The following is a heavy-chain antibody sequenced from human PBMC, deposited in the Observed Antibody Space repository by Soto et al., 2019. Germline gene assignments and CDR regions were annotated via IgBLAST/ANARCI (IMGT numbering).Heavy chain of an antibody. V-gene: IGHV1-69*02. Sequence: QVQLVQSGAEVRKPGSSVAVSCMASGSTFSSYTVHWVRQAPGQGLAWIGRIIPVLGVTHYARRFQGRVTMTSDRSRKTAYMELTSVTSEDTAVYYCARRRYCGVECYNKCYYGMDVWGQGTMVTVSS. CDR2: IIPVLGVT. CDR1: GSTFSSYT. J-gene: IGHJ6*02. CDR3: ARRRYCGVECYNKCYYGMDV. D-gene: IGHD2-21*01.